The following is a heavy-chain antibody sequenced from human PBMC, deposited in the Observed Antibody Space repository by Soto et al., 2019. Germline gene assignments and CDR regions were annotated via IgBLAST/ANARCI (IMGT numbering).Heavy chain of an antibody. V-gene: IGHV3-7*03. Sequence: GGALILSCAASGFTFISYWMSWVRQAPGKLLELLSKIDQCGXXXYXXXSXXXXXXXSGXXAKXXVGXXXXXXGAEDTAVYYCANRIDPWGQGTLVTVSS. CDR1: GFTFISYW. CDR2: IDQCGXXX. CDR3: ANRIDP. J-gene: IGHJ5*02.